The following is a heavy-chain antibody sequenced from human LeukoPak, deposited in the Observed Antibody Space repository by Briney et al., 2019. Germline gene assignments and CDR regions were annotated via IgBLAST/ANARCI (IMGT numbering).Heavy chain of an antibody. CDR2: IWYDGSNK. J-gene: IGHJ6*02. Sequence: GGSLRLSCAASGFTFSGYGMHWVRQAPGKGLEWVAVIWYDGSNKYYADSVKGRFTISRDNSKNTLYLQMNSLRAEDTAVYYCARRSRYCSSTSCYRSVDTAMVNYYYYGMDVWGQGTTVTVSS. CDR1: GFTFSGYG. CDR3: ARRSRYCSSTSCYRSVDTAMVNYYYYGMDV. V-gene: IGHV3-33*01. D-gene: IGHD2-2*02.